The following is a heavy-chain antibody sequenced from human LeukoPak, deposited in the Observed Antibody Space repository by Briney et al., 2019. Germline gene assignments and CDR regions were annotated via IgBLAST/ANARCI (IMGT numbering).Heavy chain of an antibody. J-gene: IGHJ6*02. CDR2: IGSSISYI. V-gene: IGHV3-21*01. CDR3: AREGYYSGMDV. CDR1: GFTFSSYS. Sequence: GGSLRLSCAASGFTFSSYSMKWVRQAPGKGLEWVSFIGSSISYISYADSVNGRFTISRDNAKNSLYLQMNSLRAEDTAVYYCAREGYYSGMDVWGQGTTVTVSS.